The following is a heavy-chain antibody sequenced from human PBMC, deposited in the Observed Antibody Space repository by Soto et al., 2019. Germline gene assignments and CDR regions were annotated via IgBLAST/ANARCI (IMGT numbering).Heavy chain of an antibody. Sequence: EVQLLESGGGLVQPGGSLRLSCAASGFTFNNYAMTWVRQAPGKGLEWVSHINGNGGTAYYADSVRGRFTVSRDNSKNALYLQRSSLRAEDAAVYYCVKESYCSKSRCWGDKWFDPWGQGTLVTVSS. V-gene: IGHV3-23*01. CDR3: VKESYCSKSRCWGDKWFDP. J-gene: IGHJ5*02. CDR1: GFTFNNYA. CDR2: INGNGGTA. D-gene: IGHD2-2*01.